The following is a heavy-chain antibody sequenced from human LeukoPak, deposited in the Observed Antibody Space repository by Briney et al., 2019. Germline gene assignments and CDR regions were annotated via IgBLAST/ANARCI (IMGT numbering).Heavy chain of an antibody. CDR2: IGGSGSNT. J-gene: IGHJ3*01. CDR3: GRDPNGDYVGAFEF. Sequence: GGSLRLSCVASDFTFPNYAMTWVRLAPGKGLEWVSSIGGSGSNTNYADSVRGRFTVSRDNSKNTLYLQMNSLRAEDTAVYYCGRDPNGDYVGAFEFWGQGTLVSVSS. V-gene: IGHV3-23*01. CDR1: DFTFPNYA. D-gene: IGHD4-17*01.